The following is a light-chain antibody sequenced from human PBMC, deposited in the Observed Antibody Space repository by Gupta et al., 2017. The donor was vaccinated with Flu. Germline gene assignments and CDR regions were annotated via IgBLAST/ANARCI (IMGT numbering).Light chain of an antibody. CDR3: QQSYSTPYS. V-gene: IGKV1-39*01. Sequence: IRTTQFPSPLSPPLGDRVTITCRASQSISSYLNWYQQKPGKAPKLLIYAASSLQSGVPSRFSGSGSGTDFTLTISSLQPEDFATYYCQQSYSTPYSFGQGTKLEIK. CDR2: AAS. J-gene: IGKJ2*03. CDR1: QSISSY.